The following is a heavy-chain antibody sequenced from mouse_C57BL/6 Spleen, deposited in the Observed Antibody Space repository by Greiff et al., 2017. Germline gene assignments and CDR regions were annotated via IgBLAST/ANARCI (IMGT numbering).Heavy chain of an antibody. Sequence: QVQLKQPGAELVKPGASVKLSCKASGYTFTSYWMHWVKQRPGQGLEWIGMIHPNSGSTNYNEKFKSKATLTVDKSSSTAYMQLSSLTSEDSAVYYCARLWDDAMDYWGQGTSVTVSS. J-gene: IGHJ4*01. CDR3: ARLWDDAMDY. CDR1: GYTFTSYW. V-gene: IGHV1-64*01. D-gene: IGHD4-1*01. CDR2: IHPNSGST.